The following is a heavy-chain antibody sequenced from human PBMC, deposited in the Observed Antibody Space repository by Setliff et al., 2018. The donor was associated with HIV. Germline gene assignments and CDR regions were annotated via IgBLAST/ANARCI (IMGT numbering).Heavy chain of an antibody. D-gene: IGHD5-18*01. J-gene: IGHJ4*02. CDR2: GHVSGAT. V-gene: IGHV4-4*08. CDR1: GGSISTYF. Sequence: PSETLSLTCTVSGGSISTYFWTWIRQPPGKALDYVGYGHVSGATNYNPSVRSRVTISVDTSKNEVSLKLDSVTAADTAVYYCARDESQVEVHRGYSYGSFDYWGQGTLVTVSS. CDR3: ARDESQVEVHRGYSYGSFDY.